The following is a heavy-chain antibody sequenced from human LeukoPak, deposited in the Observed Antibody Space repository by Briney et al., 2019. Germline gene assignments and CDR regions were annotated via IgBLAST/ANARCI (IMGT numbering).Heavy chain of an antibody. V-gene: IGHV4-59*01. J-gene: IGHJ6*02. CDR1: GGSIGSYH. D-gene: IGHD5/OR15-5a*01. CDR3: ARVASKGGMDV. CDR2: VHYTRNA. Sequence: SETLSLTCSVSGGSIGSYHWSWIRQPPGKGLEWIGHVHYTRNAKYNPSLKSRVTISLDRSSNQFSLRLSSVSAADTAVYYCARVASKGGMDVWGQGTTVTVSS.